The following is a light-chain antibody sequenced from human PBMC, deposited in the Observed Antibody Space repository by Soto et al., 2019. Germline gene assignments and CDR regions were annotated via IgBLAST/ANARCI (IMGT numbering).Light chain of an antibody. Sequence: DIVMTQSPLSLPVTPGEPASISCRSSQSLLQTNGNTYLDWYLQKPGQSPELLISLATNLASGVPDRFSGSGSGTDFTLIITRVEAEDVGIYYCMQALQTPYTFGQGTKLEIK. CDR2: LAT. CDR3: MQALQTPYT. J-gene: IGKJ2*01. CDR1: QSLLQTNGNTY. V-gene: IGKV2-28*01.